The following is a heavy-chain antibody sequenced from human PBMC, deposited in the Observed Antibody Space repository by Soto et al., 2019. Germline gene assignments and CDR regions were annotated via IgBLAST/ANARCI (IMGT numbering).Heavy chain of an antibody. Sequence: ASVKVSCKASGDTFSTYTITWVRQAPGQGLEWMGWISAYNGNTNYAQKLQGRVTMTTDTSTSTAYMELRSLRSDDTAVYYCAREPPQYYYDSSGYLPLCYWGQGTLVTVSS. V-gene: IGHV1-18*01. CDR3: AREPPQYYYDSSGYLPLCY. CDR2: ISAYNGNT. J-gene: IGHJ4*02. CDR1: GDTFSTYT. D-gene: IGHD3-22*01.